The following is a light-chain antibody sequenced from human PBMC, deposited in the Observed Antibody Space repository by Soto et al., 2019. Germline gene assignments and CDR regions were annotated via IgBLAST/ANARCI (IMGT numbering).Light chain of an antibody. Sequence: EIVFTQSPSTRSLSPGERATLSFMASQSVSSYLAWYQQKPGQAPRLLIYDASNRATGIPARFSGSGSGTDFTLTISSLEPEDFAVYYCQKRSNWPINFGQGTRLEIK. CDR1: QSVSSY. J-gene: IGKJ5*01. CDR2: DAS. V-gene: IGKV3-11*01. CDR3: QKRSNWPIN.